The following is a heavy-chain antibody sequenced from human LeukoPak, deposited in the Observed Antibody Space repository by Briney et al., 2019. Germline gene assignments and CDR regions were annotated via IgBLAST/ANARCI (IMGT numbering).Heavy chain of an antibody. CDR1: GYTFTSYY. J-gene: IGHJ4*02. CDR2: INPNSGGT. V-gene: IGHV1-2*02. CDR3: AREVVVAATLYPLGY. D-gene: IGHD2-15*01. Sequence: ASVKVSCKASGYTFTSYYMHWVRQAPGQGLEWMGWINPNSGGTNYAQKFQGRVTMARDTSISTAYMELSRLRSDDTAVYYCAREVVVAATLYPLGYWGQGTLVTVSS.